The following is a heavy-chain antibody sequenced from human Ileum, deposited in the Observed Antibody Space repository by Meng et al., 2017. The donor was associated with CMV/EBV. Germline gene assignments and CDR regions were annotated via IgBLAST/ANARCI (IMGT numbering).Heavy chain of an antibody. CDR2: IRYDGSNK. CDR3: AKESSSWSLPSDY. D-gene: IGHD6-13*01. V-gene: IGHV3-30*02. J-gene: IGHJ4*02. Sequence: GESLKISCAASGFTFSSYGMHWVRQAPGKGLEWVAFIRYDGSNKYYADSVKGRFTISRDNSKNTLYLQMNSLRAEDTAVYYCAKESSSWSLPSDYWGQGTRVTVSS. CDR1: GFTFSSYG.